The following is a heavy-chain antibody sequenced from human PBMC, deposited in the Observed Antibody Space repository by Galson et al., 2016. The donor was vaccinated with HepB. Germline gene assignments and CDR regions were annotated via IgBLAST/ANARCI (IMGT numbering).Heavy chain of an antibody. CDR2: IKGGGASP. D-gene: IGHD3-10*01. J-gene: IGHJ4*02. CDR1: GFSFSTYG. Sequence: SLRLSCAVSGFSFSTYGMSWVRQAPGKGPEWVSSIKGGGASPKYADSVTGRFTISRDNTHNTLHLQMNSLRAEDTAVYYCVKDFYGSGSYFSVGHDHWGQGTLVTVSS. CDR3: VKDFYGSGSYFSVGHDH. V-gene: IGHV3-23*01.